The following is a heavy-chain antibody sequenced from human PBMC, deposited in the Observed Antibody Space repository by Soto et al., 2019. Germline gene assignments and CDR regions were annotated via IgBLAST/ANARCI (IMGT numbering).Heavy chain of an antibody. J-gene: IGHJ4*02. D-gene: IGHD2-8*02. CDR1: GGSFSGYY. CDR3: ARDKITGLFDY. CDR2: INHSGST. V-gene: IGHV4-34*01. Sequence: QVQLQQWGAGLLKPSETLSLTCAVYGGSFSGYYWTWIRQPPGTGLEWIGEINHSGSTNYNPSLKSPXPXSXNTSKTQFSLKLTSGTAADTAVYYCARDKITGLFDYWGQGTLVTVSS.